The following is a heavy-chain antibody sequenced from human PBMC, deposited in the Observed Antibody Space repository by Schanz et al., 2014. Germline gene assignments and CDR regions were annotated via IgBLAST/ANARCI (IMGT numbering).Heavy chain of an antibody. J-gene: IGHJ1*01. D-gene: IGHD2-21*02. CDR1: GLTFSSYA. V-gene: IGHV3-64D*06. Sequence: EVQLVESGGYLVQPGGSLRLSCSASGLTFSSYAMHWVRQASGKGLEYVSAITRSGGGTYYSDSVKGRFTISRDNSKNTLYRQMSSLRHEDSAVYYCVKDAYCAGDCFPAEYFQHWGQGTLVTVSS. CDR2: ITRSGGGT. CDR3: VKDAYCAGDCFPAEYFQH.